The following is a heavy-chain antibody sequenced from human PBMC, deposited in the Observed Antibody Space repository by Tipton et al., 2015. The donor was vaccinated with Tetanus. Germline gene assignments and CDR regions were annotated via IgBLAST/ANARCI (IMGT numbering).Heavy chain of an antibody. Sequence: QLVQSGAEVKKPGSSVRVSCKSSGGPFSSYVIAWVRQAPGQGLEWVANIKEDGSEMYYADSVKGRFTISRDNARNSLSVHMNSLTAEDTAVYYCARLRVYCSTACYSREDYWGQGTLVTVSS. CDR1: GGPFSSYV. CDR3: ARLRVYCSTACYSREDY. CDR2: IKEDGSEM. D-gene: IGHD2/OR15-2a*01. J-gene: IGHJ4*02. V-gene: IGHV3-7*02.